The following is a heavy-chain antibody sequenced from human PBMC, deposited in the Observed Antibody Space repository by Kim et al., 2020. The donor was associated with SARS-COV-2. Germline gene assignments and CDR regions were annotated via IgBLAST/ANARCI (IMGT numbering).Heavy chain of an antibody. D-gene: IGHD3-22*01. CDR2: IWYDGSNK. CDR1: GFTFSSYG. Sequence: GGSLRLSCAASGFTFSSYGMHWVRQAPGKGLEWVAVIWYDGSNKYYADSVKGRFTISRDNSKNTLYLQMNSLRAEDTAVYYCAKEEHYYDSSGPHTVYYYYGMDVWGQGTTVTVSS. J-gene: IGHJ6*02. CDR3: AKEEHYYDSSGPHTVYYYYGMDV. V-gene: IGHV3-33*06.